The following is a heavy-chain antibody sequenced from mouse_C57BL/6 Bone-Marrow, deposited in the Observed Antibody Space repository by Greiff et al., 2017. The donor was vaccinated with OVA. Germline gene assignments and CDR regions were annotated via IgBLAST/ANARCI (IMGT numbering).Heavy chain of an antibody. Sequence: EVNVVESGAELVRPGASVKLSCTASGFNIKDDYMHWVKQRPEQGLEWIGWIDPENGDTEYASKFQGKATITADTSSNTAYLQLSSLTSEDTAVYYCTWSGPGYWGQGTTLTVSS. V-gene: IGHV14-4*01. CDR3: TWSGPGY. D-gene: IGHD4-1*01. CDR2: IDPENGDT. J-gene: IGHJ2*01. CDR1: GFNIKDDY.